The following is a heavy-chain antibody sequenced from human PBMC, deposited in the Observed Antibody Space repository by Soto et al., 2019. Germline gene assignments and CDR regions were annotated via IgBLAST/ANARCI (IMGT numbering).Heavy chain of an antibody. Sequence: EVQLLESGGDLKQPGGSLRLSCVASGLTFGSRAMSWARQAPGEGLQWVSTITDTGGDAKYADSVRGRFVISRDNSKKTLYLQMTSLTAEDSAMHFCARGSTDSYPGSRIFDFWGRGTLVTVSS. CDR1: GLTFGSRA. CDR3: ARGSTDSYPGSRIFDF. CDR2: ITDTGGDA. V-gene: IGHV3-23*01. D-gene: IGHD3-10*01. J-gene: IGHJ4*02.